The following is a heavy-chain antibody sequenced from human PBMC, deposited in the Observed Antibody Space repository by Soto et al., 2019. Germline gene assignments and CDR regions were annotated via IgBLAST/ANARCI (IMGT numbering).Heavy chain of an antibody. D-gene: IGHD6-19*01. CDR1: GFTFDEYA. CDR2: INWNGGSK. Sequence: PGGSLRLSCAASGFTFDEYALTWVRQAPGKGLEWVAGINWNGGSKGYADSVKGRFTISRDNAKNSLYLQMNSLRAEDTALYYCARLYSSGWYGPGRYWGQGTLVTVSS. V-gene: IGHV3-20*04. J-gene: IGHJ4*02. CDR3: ARLYSSGWYGPGRY.